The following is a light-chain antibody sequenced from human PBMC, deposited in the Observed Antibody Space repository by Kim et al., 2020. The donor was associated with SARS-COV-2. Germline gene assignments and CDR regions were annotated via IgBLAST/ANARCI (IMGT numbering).Light chain of an antibody. Sequence: GQGVTISCSGSRSNIGSNSVTWYQHLPGAAPKLLISSFNNRPSGVPDRFSGSKSGTSASLAISGLQFEDEADYYCAAWDDSLNGVVFGGGTQLTVL. CDR1: RSNIGSNS. J-gene: IGLJ2*01. V-gene: IGLV1-44*01. CDR3: AAWDDSLNGVV. CDR2: SFN.